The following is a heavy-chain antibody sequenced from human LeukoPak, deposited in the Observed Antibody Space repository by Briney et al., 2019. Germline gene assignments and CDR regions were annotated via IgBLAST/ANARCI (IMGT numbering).Heavy chain of an antibody. V-gene: IGHV4-59*01. D-gene: IGHD1-26*01. J-gene: IGHJ3*02. CDR1: GGSISSYY. Sequence: SETLSLTCTVSGGSISSYYWSWIRQPPGKGLEWIGYIYYSGSTNYNPSLKSRVTISVDTSKNQFSLKLSSVTAADTAVYYCARDRWEPDDAFDIWGQGTMVTVSS. CDR3: ARDRWEPDDAFDI. CDR2: IYYSGST.